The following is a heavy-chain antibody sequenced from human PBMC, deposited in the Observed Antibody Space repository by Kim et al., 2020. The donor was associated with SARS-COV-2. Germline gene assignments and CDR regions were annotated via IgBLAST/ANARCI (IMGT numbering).Heavy chain of an antibody. CDR1: GGSISSSSYY. V-gene: IGHV4-39*01. Sequence: SETLSLTCTVSGGSISSSSYYWGWIRQPPGKGLEWIGSIYYSGSTYYNPSLKSRVTISVDTSKNQFSLKLSSVTAADTAVYYCGGYSHDSSGYYGLDYWGQGTLVTVSS. J-gene: IGHJ4*02. CDR2: IYYSGST. D-gene: IGHD3-22*01. CDR3: GGYSHDSSGYYGLDY.